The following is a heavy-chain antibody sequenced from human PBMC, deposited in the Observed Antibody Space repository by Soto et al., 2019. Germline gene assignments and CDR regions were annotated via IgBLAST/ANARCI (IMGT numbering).Heavy chain of an antibody. CDR2: MQPSTGRT. J-gene: IGHJ4*02. D-gene: IGHD1-26*01. CDR1: GYSFTSLD. Sequence: AASVNVSCKASGYSFTSLDINWVRQTAGQGLEWMGWMQPSTGRTGYAQKFQGRVTMTRDTSINTAYMELTTLTSDDTAFYYCARGVSAGVDYWGQGTLVTVSS. CDR3: ARGVSAGVDY. V-gene: IGHV1-8*01.